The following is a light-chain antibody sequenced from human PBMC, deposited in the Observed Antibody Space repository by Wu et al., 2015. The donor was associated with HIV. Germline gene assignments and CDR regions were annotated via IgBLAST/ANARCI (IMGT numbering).Light chain of an antibody. Sequence: DIQMTQSPSTLSASVGDRVTITCRASQSISNWLAWYQQKPGKAPKLLIYKASTLQSGVSSRFSGSGSGTEFTLTISSLQPDDLATYYCQMYNTYSRTFGQGTKVEI. CDR2: KAS. CDR3: QMYNTYSRT. J-gene: IGKJ1*01. V-gene: IGKV1-5*03. CDR1: QSISNW.